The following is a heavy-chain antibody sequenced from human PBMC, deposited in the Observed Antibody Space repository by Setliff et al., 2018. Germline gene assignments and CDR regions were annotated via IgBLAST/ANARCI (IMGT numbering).Heavy chain of an antibody. Sequence: ASVKVSCKASGYSFSESIVSWVRQAPGLGLEWMGWISAYNGMTHSAQNFQGRVTLTTDTSTNMGYLEVRGLTSDDTAVYYCAREGRARGSYSSSWYVRQDQYGMDVWGQGTTVTVS. V-gene: IGHV1-18*01. J-gene: IGHJ6*02. D-gene: IGHD6-13*01. CDR2: ISAYNGMT. CDR3: AREGRARGSYSSSWYVRQDQYGMDV. CDR1: GYSFSESI.